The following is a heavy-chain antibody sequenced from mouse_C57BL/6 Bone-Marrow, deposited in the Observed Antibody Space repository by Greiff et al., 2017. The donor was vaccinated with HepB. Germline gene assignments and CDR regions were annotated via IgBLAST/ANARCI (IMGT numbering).Heavy chain of an antibody. Sequence: QVQLQQPGAELVRPGTSVKMSCKASGYTFTNYWIGWAKQRPGHGLEWIGDIYPGGGYTNYNEKFKGKATLTADKSSSTAYMQFSSLTSEDSAIYYCARGGYYGSSYYFDYWGQGTTLTVSS. CDR2: IYPGGGYT. D-gene: IGHD1-1*01. CDR3: ARGGYYGSSYYFDY. J-gene: IGHJ2*01. CDR1: GYTFTNYW. V-gene: IGHV1-63*01.